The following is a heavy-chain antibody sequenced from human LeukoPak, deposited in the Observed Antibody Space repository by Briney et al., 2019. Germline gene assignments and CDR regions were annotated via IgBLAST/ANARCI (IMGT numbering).Heavy chain of an antibody. CDR2: INPNSGGT. CDR3: ARGPTAAAGRDY. Sequence: ASVKVSCKASGYTFTGYYMHWVRQAPGQGLEWMGRINPNSGGTNYAQKFQGRVTMTRDTSISTAYMELSRLRSDDTAVYYCARGPTAAAGRDYWGQGTLVTVSS. CDR1: GYTFTGYY. D-gene: IGHD6-13*01. V-gene: IGHV1-2*06. J-gene: IGHJ4*02.